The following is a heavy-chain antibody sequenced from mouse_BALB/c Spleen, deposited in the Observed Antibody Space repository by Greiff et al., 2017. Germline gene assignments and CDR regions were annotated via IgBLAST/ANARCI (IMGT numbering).Heavy chain of an antibody. CDR1: GFNIKDTY. D-gene: IGHD2-10*02. CDR3: ARFLYGHWYFDV. J-gene: IGHJ1*01. Sequence: EVQLVESGAELVKPGASVKLSCTASGFNIKDTYMHWVKQRPEQGLEWIGRIDPANGNTKYDPKFQGKATITADTSSNTAYLQLSSLTSEDTAVYYCARFLYGHWYFDVWGAGTTVTVSS. CDR2: IDPANGNT. V-gene: IGHV14-3*02.